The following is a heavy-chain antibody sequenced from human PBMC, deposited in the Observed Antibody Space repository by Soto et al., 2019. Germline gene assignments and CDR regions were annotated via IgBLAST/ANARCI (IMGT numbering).Heavy chain of an antibody. V-gene: IGHV3-23*01. CDR2: ISGSGGST. D-gene: IGHD1-26*01. J-gene: IGHJ4*02. CDR1: GFTFSRYP. Sequence: GGSLILSCAASGFTFSRYPMSWVRQAPGKGLEWVSAISGSGGSTYYADSVKGRFTISRDNSKNTLYLKMNSLNIEDSAVYYCSGAESPDTAYFSLYWGQGTPVTVSS. CDR3: SGAESPDTAYFSLY.